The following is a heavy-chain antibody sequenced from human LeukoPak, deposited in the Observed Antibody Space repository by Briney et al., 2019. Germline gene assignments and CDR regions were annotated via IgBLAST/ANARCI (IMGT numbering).Heavy chain of an antibody. Sequence: SETLSLTCAVSGYSISSGYYWGWIRQPPGKGLEWIGSIYHSGSTYYNPSLKSRVTISVDTSKNQFSLKLSSVTAADTAVYYCARETSQKGAHYMDVWGKGTTVTISS. V-gene: IGHV4-38-2*02. CDR3: ARETSQKGAHYMDV. CDR1: GYSISSGYY. D-gene: IGHD3-16*01. CDR2: IYHSGST. J-gene: IGHJ6*03.